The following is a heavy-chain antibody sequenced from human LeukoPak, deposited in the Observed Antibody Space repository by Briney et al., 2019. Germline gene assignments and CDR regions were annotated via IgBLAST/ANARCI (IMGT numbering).Heavy chain of an antibody. J-gene: IGHJ4*02. Sequence: ASVKVSCKASGYTFTNYDINWVRQATGQGLEWMGWMSPNSGNTGYAQKFQGRVTITRNTSISTAYMDLSSLRSEDTAVYYCARGRSRHFDYWGQRTLVTVSS. CDR2: MSPNSGNT. CDR3: ARGRSRHFDY. CDR1: GYTFTNYD. V-gene: IGHV1-8*03.